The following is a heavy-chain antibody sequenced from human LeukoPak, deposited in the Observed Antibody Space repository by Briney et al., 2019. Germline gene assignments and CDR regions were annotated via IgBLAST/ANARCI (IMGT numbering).Heavy chain of an antibody. J-gene: IGHJ6*02. Sequence: GGSLRLSCAASGFTFSSYSMNWVRQAPGKGLEWVSSISSSSSYIYYADSVKGRFTISRDNAKNSLYLQMNSLRAEDTAVYYCARDKAAGGYYGMDVWGQGTTVTVSS. CDR3: ARDKAAGGYYGMDV. CDR1: GFTFSSYS. CDR2: ISSSSSYI. V-gene: IGHV3-21*01. D-gene: IGHD2-8*02.